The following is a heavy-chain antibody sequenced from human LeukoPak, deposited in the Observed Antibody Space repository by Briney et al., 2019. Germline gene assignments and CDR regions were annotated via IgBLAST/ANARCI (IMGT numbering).Heavy chain of an antibody. CDR3: ATDRMWYSSSWYYFDY. CDR1: GYTLTELS. J-gene: IGHJ4*02. Sequence: ASVKVSCKVSGYTLTELSMHWVRQAPGKGLEGMGGFDPEDGETIYAQKFQGRVTMTEDTSTDTAYMELSSLRSEDTAVYYCATDRMWYSSSWYYFDYWGQGTLVTVSS. CDR2: FDPEDGET. V-gene: IGHV1-24*01. D-gene: IGHD6-13*01.